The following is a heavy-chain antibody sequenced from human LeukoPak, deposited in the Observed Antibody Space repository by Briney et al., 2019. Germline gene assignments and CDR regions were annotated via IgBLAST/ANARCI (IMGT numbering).Heavy chain of an antibody. Sequence: GGSLRLSCAASGLTFSSYGMHWVRQAPGKGLEWVAFIRNDGSSEYYADSVKGRFTISRDNSKNTLYLQMNSLRAEDTAVYHCAKGTMVAGFLDIWGQGTMVTVS. CDR2: IRNDGSSE. J-gene: IGHJ3*02. D-gene: IGHD2-15*01. V-gene: IGHV3-30*02. CDR3: AKGTMVAGFLDI. CDR1: GLTFSSYG.